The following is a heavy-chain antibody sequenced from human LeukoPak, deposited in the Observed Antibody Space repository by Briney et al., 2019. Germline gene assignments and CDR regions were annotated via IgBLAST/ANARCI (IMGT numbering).Heavy chain of an antibody. Sequence: ASVKVSCKASGYTFTSYGISWVRQAPGQGLQWLGWISASNGNTNYAQKFRDRVTMSTDTSTGTAYLDVRSLTSDDTAVYYCARDHSNWNYAPDFWGQGTLVIVSS. J-gene: IGHJ4*02. V-gene: IGHV1-18*01. CDR1: GYTFTSYG. CDR3: ARDHSNWNYAPDF. CDR2: ISASNGNT. D-gene: IGHD1-7*01.